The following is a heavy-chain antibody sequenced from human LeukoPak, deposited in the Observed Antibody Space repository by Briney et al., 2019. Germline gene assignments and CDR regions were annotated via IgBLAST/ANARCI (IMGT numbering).Heavy chain of an antibody. Sequence: VASVKVSCKAFGYGFTSYYIHWVRQAPGQGLEWMGIINPSVGGTTYARKFQGRVTMTRDTSTSTVYMELSGLRSEDTAVYYCARHGSGRYYPAEGRVDYWGQGTLVTVSS. D-gene: IGHD3-10*01. J-gene: IGHJ4*02. CDR2: INPSVGGT. CDR1: GYGFTSYY. CDR3: ARHGSGRYYPAEGRVDY. V-gene: IGHV1-46*03.